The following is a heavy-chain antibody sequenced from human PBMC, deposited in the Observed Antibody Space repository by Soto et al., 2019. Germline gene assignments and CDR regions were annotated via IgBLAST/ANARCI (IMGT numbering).Heavy chain of an antibody. J-gene: IGHJ5*02. D-gene: IGHD1-26*01. Sequence: GGSLRLSCAASGFTFSSYSMNWVRQAPGKGLEWVSYISSSSSTIYYADSVKGRFTISRDNAKNSLYLQMNSLRDEDTAVYYCAKDPSVVITTTIARSTFVPWGQGTLVTVSS. V-gene: IGHV3-48*02. CDR3: AKDPSVVITTTIARSTFVP. CDR1: GFTFSSYS. CDR2: ISSSSSTI.